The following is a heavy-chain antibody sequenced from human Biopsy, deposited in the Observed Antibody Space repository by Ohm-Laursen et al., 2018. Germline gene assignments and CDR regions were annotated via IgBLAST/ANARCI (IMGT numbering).Heavy chain of an antibody. CDR2: NIPILGTG. V-gene: IGHV1-69*06. J-gene: IGHJ1*01. D-gene: IGHD3-9*01. CDR3: ATKLTGYFHH. Sequence: GSSVKVSCKAPGGTFSRYGINWVRQAPGQGLEWLGGNIPILGTGNYAQKFQGRVTVAADTSTNTATMELRSLRSDDTAVYYCATKLTGYFHHWGQGTLVTVSS. CDR1: GGTFSRYG.